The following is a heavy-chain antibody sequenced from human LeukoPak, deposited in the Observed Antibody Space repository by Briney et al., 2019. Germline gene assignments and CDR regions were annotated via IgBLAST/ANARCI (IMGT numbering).Heavy chain of an antibody. J-gene: IGHJ3*02. CDR2: IYSSGSA. V-gene: IGHV4-59*08. CDR3: ARGKWLADDAFDI. CDR1: GASINNNF. D-gene: IGHD6-19*01. Sequence: SETLSLTCTVSGASINNNFWTWIRQPPGKGLEWIGYIYSSGSANYNPSLKSRVIISGDTSKNQISLNLTSVTAADTAVYYCARGKWLADDAFDIWGQGTMVTVSS.